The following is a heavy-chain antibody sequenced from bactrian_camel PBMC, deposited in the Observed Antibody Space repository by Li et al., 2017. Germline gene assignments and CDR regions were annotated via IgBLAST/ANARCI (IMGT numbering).Heavy chain of an antibody. J-gene: IGHJ4*01. D-gene: IGHD1*01. CDR1: EYNGC. Sequence: HVQLVESGGGSVQAGGSLRLSCVASEYNGCMALFRQVPGKEREGVATINSDGSTRYADSVKGRFTISRDNAENTLYLQMNSLESEDTARYYCGRGFSKGSGPNCQYNFSGRGTQVTVS. CDR2: INSDGST. V-gene: IGHV3S53*01. CDR3: GRGFSKGSGPNCQYNF.